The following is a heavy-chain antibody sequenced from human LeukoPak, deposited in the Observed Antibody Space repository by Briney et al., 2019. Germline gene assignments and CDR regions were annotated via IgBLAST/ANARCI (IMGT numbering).Heavy chain of an antibody. CDR3: ARHPITRYYDSSGYSAAGPDY. CDR2: IYPGDSDT. J-gene: IGHJ4*02. V-gene: IGHV5-51*01. Sequence: GESLKISCKGSGYRFTSDWIGWVRQMPGKGLEWMGIIYPGDSDTRYSPSFQGQVTISADKSVNTAYLQWSSLKASDTAMYYCARHPITRYYDSSGYSAAGPDYWGQGTLVTVSS. CDR1: GYRFTSDW. D-gene: IGHD3-22*01.